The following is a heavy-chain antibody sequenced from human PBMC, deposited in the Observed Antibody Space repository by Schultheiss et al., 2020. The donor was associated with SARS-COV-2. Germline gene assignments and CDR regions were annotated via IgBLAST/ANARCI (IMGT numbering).Heavy chain of an antibody. D-gene: IGHD1-1*01. CDR2: MNPNSGNT. J-gene: IGHJ4*02. V-gene: IGHV1-8*02. Sequence: ASVKVSCKASGYTFTSYYMHWVRQATGQGLEWMGWMNPNSGNTGYAQKFQGRVTMTTDTSTSTAYMELRSLRSDDTAVYYCARVGYPLYYFDYWGQGTLVTVSS. CDR3: ARVGYPLYYFDY. CDR1: GYTFTSYY.